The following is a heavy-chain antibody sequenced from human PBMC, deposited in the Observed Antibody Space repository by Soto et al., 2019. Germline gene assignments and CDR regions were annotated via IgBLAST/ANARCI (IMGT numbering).Heavy chain of an antibody. V-gene: IGHV3-33*01. CDR2: IWLDGSKK. Sequence: QVQLVESGGGVVQPGRSLRLSCAASGFTFSRYGMHWVRQAPGKGLEWVAFIWLDGSKKDYADSVKGRFTISRDNSKNTVALQMNSLRVEDTAVYYCASAYYDSSDYYYPQHWGYFQHWGQGTLVTVSS. D-gene: IGHD3-22*01. CDR3: ASAYYDSSDYYYPQHWGYFQH. J-gene: IGHJ1*01. CDR1: GFTFSRYG.